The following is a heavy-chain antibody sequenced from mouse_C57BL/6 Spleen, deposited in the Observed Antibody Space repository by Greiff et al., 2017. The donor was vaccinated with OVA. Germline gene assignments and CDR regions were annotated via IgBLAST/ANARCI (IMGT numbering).Heavy chain of an antibody. CDR2: INPNNGGT. V-gene: IGHV1-22*01. CDR1: GYTFTDYN. D-gene: IGHD2-5*01. J-gene: IGHJ4*01. Sequence: EVQLQQSGPELVKPGASVKMSCKASGYTFTDYNMHWVKQSHGKSLEWIGYINPNNGGTSYNQKFKGKATLTVNKSSSTAYMELRSLTSEDSAVYYCASSPYYSNLYYYAMDYWGQGTSVTVSS. CDR3: ASSPYYSNLYYYAMDY.